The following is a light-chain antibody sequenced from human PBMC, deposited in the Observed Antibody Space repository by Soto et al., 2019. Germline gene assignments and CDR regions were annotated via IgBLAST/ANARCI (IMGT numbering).Light chain of an antibody. Sequence: QSVLTQPPSVSEAPGQRVTISCTGSSSNIGAGYAAHWYQQVPGTAPKLLIYENNNRPSGVPDRFSASKSGTSAYLAITGLQAEDEDESYCQSYDSSLSGYVFGTGTKLTVL. CDR3: QSYDSSLSGYV. CDR2: ENN. J-gene: IGLJ1*01. CDR1: SSNIGAGYA. V-gene: IGLV1-40*01.